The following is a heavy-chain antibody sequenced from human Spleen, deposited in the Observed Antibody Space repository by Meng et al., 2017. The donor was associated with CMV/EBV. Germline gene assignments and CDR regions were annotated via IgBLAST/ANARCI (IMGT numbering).Heavy chain of an antibody. V-gene: IGHV4-34*01. CDR3: ARGRSGYYGGPYFDY. Sequence: VQLQQWGAGLLKPSETLSLTCAVYGGSFSGYYWSWIRQPPGKGLEWIGEINHSGSTNYNPSLKSRVTISVDTSKNQFSLKLSSVTAADTAVYYCARGRSGYYGGPYFDYWGQGTLVTVSS. CDR1: GGSFSGYY. CDR2: INHSGST. D-gene: IGHD3-22*01. J-gene: IGHJ4*02.